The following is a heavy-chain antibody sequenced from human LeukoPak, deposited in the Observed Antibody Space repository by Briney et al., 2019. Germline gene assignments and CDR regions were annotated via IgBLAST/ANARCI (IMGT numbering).Heavy chain of an antibody. CDR3: ARPMARGVPHSTPDY. V-gene: IGHV1-2*02. CDR2: INPNSGST. CDR1: GGTFSSYA. J-gene: IGHJ4*02. D-gene: IGHD3-10*01. Sequence: ASVKVSCKASGGTFSSYAISWVRQAPGQGLEWMGWINPNSGSTNYAQNFQGRVSMTRDTSISTAYMELSRLRSDDTAVYYCARPMARGVPHSTPDYWGQGTLVTVSS.